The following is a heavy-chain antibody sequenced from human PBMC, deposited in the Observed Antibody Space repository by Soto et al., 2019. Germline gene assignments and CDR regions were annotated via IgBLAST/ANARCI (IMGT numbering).Heavy chain of an antibody. J-gene: IGHJ6*02. CDR2: ISYDGSNK. D-gene: IGHD5-18*01. V-gene: IGHV3-30-3*01. CDR1: GFTFSSYA. CDR3: ARGTAMVPYSLYYYYYYGMDV. Sequence: PGGSLRLSCAASGFTFSSYAMHWVRQAPGKGLEWVAVISYDGSNKYYADSVKGRFTISRDNFKNTLYLQMNSLRAEDTAVYYCARGTAMVPYSLYYYYYYGMDVWGQGTTVNVSS.